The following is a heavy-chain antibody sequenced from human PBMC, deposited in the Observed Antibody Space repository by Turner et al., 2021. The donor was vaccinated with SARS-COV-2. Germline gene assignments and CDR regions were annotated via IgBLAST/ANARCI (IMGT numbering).Heavy chain of an antibody. CDR2: INPSGGST. CDR1: GYTFSSYY. D-gene: IGHD3-16*01. CDR3: ARVGGAFDI. J-gene: IGHJ3*02. Sequence: QVQLVQSGAEVKKPGASVQVSCKASGYTFSSYYMHWVRQAPGQGLEWRGIINPSGGSTAYAQRFQGRVTMTRDTSTSTLYMELSSLRSEDTAVYYCARVGGAFDIWGQGTMVIVSS. V-gene: IGHV1-46*01.